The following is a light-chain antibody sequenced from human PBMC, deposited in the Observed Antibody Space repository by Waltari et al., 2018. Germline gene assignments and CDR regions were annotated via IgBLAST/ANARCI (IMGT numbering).Light chain of an antibody. J-gene: IGKJ2*02. V-gene: IGKV1-5*03. Sequence: QMTQSPSSLSASVGDRVTITCRASQGISSWLAWYQQKPGKAPNLLIYKASTLQRGVPSRFSGSGSGTDFTLTISSLQPEDFATYYCQQYNSVPCTFGQGTKVEIK. CDR3: QQYNSVPCT. CDR2: KAS. CDR1: QGISSW.